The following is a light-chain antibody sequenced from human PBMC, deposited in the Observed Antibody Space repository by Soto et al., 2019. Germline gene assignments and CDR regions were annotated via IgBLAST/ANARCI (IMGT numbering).Light chain of an antibody. Sequence: EIVMTQSPATLSVSPGERATLSCRASQSVSSYLAWYQQKPGQAPRLLIYDASNRATGIPARFSGSGSGTDFTLTISSLEPEDFAVYYCQQRSNWPRTFGPGTKADIK. CDR3: QQRSNWPRT. J-gene: IGKJ3*01. CDR1: QSVSSY. V-gene: IGKV3-11*01. CDR2: DAS.